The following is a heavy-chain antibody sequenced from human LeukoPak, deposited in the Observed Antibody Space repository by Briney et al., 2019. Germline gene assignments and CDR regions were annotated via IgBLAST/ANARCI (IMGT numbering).Heavy chain of an antibody. V-gene: IGHV1-2*02. CDR2: INPNSGGP. CDR3: ARDLRDRDYYYYYMDV. CDR1: GYTFTGYY. D-gene: IGHD4-17*01. J-gene: IGHJ6*03. Sequence: ASVKVSCKASGYTFTGYYMHWVRQAPGQGLEWMGWINPNSGGPNYAQKFQGRVTMTRDTSISTAYMELSRLRSDDTAVYYCARDLRDRDYYYYYMDVWGKGTTVTVSS.